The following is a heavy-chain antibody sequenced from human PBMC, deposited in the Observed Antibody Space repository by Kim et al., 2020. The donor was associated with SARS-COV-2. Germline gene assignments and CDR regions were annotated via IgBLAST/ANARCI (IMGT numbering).Heavy chain of an antibody. Sequence: GGSLRLSWATSGFSFSDYAIHWVRQAPGKGLEWVSGNSADGHSTHYAVAMKGRLTITRDKSKKTVYLQMKRLRVEDTDCYSCTKKMVKDYF. CDR3: TKKMVKDYF. V-gene: IGHV3-23*01. J-gene: IGHJ1*01. CDR1: GFSFSDYA. CDR2: NSADGHST. D-gene: IGHD2-8*01.